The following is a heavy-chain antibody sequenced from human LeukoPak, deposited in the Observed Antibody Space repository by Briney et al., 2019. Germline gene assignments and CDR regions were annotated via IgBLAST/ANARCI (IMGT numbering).Heavy chain of an antibody. CDR3: AKGGGFCDY. CDR1: GFTFSNYW. V-gene: IGHV3-7*01. CDR2: IKQDGSEK. J-gene: IGHJ4*02. D-gene: IGHD2-15*01. Sequence: GGSLRLSCAASGFTFSNYWMIWLRQAPGKGLEWVANIKQDGSEKYYVDSVKGRFTISRDNAKNSLYLQMNSLRVEDTAVYYCAKGGGFCDYWGQGTLVTVSS.